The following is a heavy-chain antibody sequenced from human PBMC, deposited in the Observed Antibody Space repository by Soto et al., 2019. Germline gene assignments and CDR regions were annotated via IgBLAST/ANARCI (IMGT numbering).Heavy chain of an antibody. CDR1: GGSISSYY. Sequence: SETLSLTCTVSGGSISSYYWSWIRQPPGKGLEWIGYIYYSGSTNYNPSLKSRVTISVDTSKNQFSLKLSSVTAADTAVYYCGRVKAAVSNPYYYYYGMDVWGQGTTVTVPS. J-gene: IGHJ6*02. V-gene: IGHV4-59*01. D-gene: IGHD6-25*01. CDR3: GRVKAAVSNPYYYYYGMDV. CDR2: IYYSGST.